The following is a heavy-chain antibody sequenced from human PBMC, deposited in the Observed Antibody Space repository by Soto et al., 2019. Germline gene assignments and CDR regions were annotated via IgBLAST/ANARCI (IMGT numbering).Heavy chain of an antibody. V-gene: IGHV1-18*04. CDR3: ARDRMVRGLRYMDV. D-gene: IGHD3-10*01. J-gene: IGHJ6*03. CDR1: GYTFTGYY. Sequence: ASVKVSCKASGYTFTGYYMHWVRQAPGQGLEWMGWINANNGNTNYAQKLQGRVTMTTDTSTSTAYMELRSLRSDDTAVYYCARDRMVRGLRYMDVWGQGTTVTVSS. CDR2: INANNGNT.